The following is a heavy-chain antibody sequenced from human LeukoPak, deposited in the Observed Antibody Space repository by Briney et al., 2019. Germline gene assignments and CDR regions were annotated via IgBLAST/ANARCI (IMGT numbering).Heavy chain of an antibody. Sequence: PGGSLRLSCAASGFSFSRYSMNWVRQAPGKGLEWVSSISRTSSDIYHADSVKGRFTISRDNAKNSLYLQMNCLRGEDRAVYYCARVGDCGSTSCYDSWGQGTLVTVSS. D-gene: IGHD2-2*01. J-gene: IGHJ4*03. CDR3: ARVGDCGSTSCYDS. CDR1: GFSFSRYS. V-gene: IGHV3-21*01. CDR2: ISRTSSDI.